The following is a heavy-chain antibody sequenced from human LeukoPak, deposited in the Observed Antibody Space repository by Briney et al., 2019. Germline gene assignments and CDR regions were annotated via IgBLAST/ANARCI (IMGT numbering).Heavy chain of an antibody. Sequence: SETLSLTCAVYGGSLSGHYWSWIRQPPGKGLEWIGEINRSGSTNYNPSLKSRVTISVDTSKNQFSLKLNSVTAADTAVYYCARGGPLTYDIVVVVAATHMFDYWGQGTLVTVSS. CDR1: GGSLSGHY. J-gene: IGHJ4*02. CDR3: ARGGPLTYDIVVVVAATHMFDY. V-gene: IGHV4-34*01. D-gene: IGHD2-15*01. CDR2: INRSGST.